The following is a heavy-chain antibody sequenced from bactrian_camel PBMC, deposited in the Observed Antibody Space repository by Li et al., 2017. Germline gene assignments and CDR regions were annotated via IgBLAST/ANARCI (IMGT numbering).Heavy chain of an antibody. CDR3: AARDYFGRNWSDQSAHNY. V-gene: IGHV3S1*01. D-gene: IGHD6*01. CDR2: IYTGGGGT. CDR1: GYTSSTWC. Sequence: HVQLVESGGGSVQAGGSLRLSCAASGYTSSTWCMGWFRRPPGKEREGVAAIYTGGGGTIYADSVKGRFTISQDNAKNTKYLQMNSLKPEDTAMYYCAARDYFGRNWSDQSAHNYWGHGTQVTVS. J-gene: IGHJ4*01.